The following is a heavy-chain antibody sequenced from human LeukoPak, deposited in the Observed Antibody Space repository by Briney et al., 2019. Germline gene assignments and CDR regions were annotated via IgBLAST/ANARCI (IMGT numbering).Heavy chain of an antibody. J-gene: IGHJ4*02. CDR2: IIPIFGTA. CDR3: ARSNQGSYGGYYFDY. V-gene: IGHV1-69*05. Sequence: SVKVSCKASGGTFSSYAISWVRQAPGQGLEWMGRIIPIFGTANYAQKFQGRVTITTDESTSTAYMELSSLRSEDTAVYYCARSNQGSYGGYYFDYWGQGTLVTVSS. D-gene: IGHD1-26*01. CDR1: GGTFSSYA.